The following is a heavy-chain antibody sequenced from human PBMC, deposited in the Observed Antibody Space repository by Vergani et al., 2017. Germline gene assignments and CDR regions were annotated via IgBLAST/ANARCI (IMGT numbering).Heavy chain of an antibody. D-gene: IGHD3/OR15-3a*01. J-gene: IGHJ5*02. CDR1: GVSVSSTAFY. V-gene: IGHV4-61*02. CDR3: ARGETRTDWFDP. Sequence: QVQLQESGPGLVKPSQTLSLTCSVSGVSVSSTAFYWTWIRQTAERRLEWMGRVYPSGTTNYNPSLNGRVTIFVDKSKNLLSLRLNSVTAADTAVYYCARGETRTDWFDPWGQGTLVTVSS. CDR2: VYPSGTT.